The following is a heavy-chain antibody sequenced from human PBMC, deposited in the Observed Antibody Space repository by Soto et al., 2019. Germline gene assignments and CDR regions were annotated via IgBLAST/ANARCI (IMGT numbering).Heavy chain of an antibody. CDR2: IYWDDDK. D-gene: IGHD2-8*02. CDR1: GFSLSTSGVG. J-gene: IGHJ3*02. CDR3: AHYFYILVDDAFDI. V-gene: IGHV2-5*02. Sequence: QITLKESGPTLVQPTQPLTLTCTFSGFSLSTSGVGVGWIRQPPGKALEWLALIYWDDDKRYSPSLKSRLTITKDTSKNQVVLTMTNMDPVDTATYYCAHYFYILVDDAFDIWGQGTMVTVSS.